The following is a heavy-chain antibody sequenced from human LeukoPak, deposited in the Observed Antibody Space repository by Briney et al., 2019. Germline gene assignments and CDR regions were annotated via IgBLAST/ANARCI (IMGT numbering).Heavy chain of an antibody. Sequence: SETLSLTCTVSGGSISSYYWGWIRQPPGKGLEWIGYIYYSGSINYKPSLKSRVTISVDKSKDKFSLKLSSVTAADTAVYYCARNYYDSSGYYPGLDYWGQGTLVTVSS. V-gene: IGHV4-59*01. CDR1: GGSISSYY. J-gene: IGHJ4*02. CDR3: ARNYYDSSGYYPGLDY. D-gene: IGHD3-22*01. CDR2: IYYSGSI.